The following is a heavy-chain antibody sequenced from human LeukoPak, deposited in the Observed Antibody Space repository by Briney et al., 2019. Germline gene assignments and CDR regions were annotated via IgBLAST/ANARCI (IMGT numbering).Heavy chain of an antibody. D-gene: IGHD4-17*01. J-gene: IGHJ4*02. V-gene: IGHV3-7*03. CDR3: ARSDGDSLTRFFDY. CDR2: IKQDGSEK. CDR1: GFTFSSYW. Sequence: GGSLRPSCAASGFTFSSYWMSWVRQAPGKGLEWVANIKQDGSEKYYVDSVKGRFTISRDNAKNSLYLQMNSLRSEDTAVYYCARSDGDSLTRFFDYWGQGTLVTVSS.